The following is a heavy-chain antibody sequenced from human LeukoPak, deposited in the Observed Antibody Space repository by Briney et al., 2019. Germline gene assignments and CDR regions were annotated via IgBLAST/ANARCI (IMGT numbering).Heavy chain of an antibody. CDR1: GGSFSGYY. D-gene: IGHD3-16*01. Sequence: SETLSLTCAVYGGSFSGYYWSWIRQPPGKGLEWIGEINHSGSTNYNPSLKSRVTISVDTSKNQFSLKLSSVTAADTAVYYCAREGDYVLDPWGQGTLVTVSS. CDR2: INHSGST. CDR3: AREGDYVLDP. J-gene: IGHJ5*02. V-gene: IGHV4-34*01.